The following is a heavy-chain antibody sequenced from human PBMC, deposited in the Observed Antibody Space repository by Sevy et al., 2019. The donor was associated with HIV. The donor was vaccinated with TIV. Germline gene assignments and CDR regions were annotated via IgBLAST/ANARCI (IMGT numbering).Heavy chain of an antibody. CDR2: ISGSGGST. V-gene: IGHV3-23*01. J-gene: IGHJ4*02. Sequence: GGSLRLSCAASGFTFSSYAMSWVRQAPGKGLEWVSAISGSGGSTYYADSVKGRFTISRDNSKNTLYLQMNSLRAEDTAVYYCAKDQDGSGSYLGCSFDYWGQGTLVTVSS. CDR3: AKDQDGSGSYLGCSFDY. D-gene: IGHD3-10*01. CDR1: GFTFSSYA.